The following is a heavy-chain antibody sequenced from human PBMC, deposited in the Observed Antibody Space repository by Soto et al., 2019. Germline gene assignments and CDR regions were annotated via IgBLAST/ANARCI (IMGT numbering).Heavy chain of an antibody. J-gene: IGHJ4*02. CDR3: ASNLGYCSSTSCYGDY. V-gene: IGHV1-69*02. CDR1: GGTLSSYT. Sequence: SVKVSCKASGGTLSSYTISWVRQAPGQGLEWMGRIIPILGITNYAQKFQGRVTITADKSTSTAYMELSSLRSEDTAVYYCASNLGYCSSTSCYGDYWGQGTLVTVSS. CDR2: IIPILGIT. D-gene: IGHD2-2*01.